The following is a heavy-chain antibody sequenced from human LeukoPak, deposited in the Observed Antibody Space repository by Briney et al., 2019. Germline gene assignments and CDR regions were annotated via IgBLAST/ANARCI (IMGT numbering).Heavy chain of an antibody. V-gene: IGHV3-7*01. J-gene: IGHJ4*02. CDR1: RFTFSSCW. D-gene: IGHD2-21*02. CDR2: IVEDGSQK. CDR3: ARDVIGGDTLDS. Sequence: GGSLRLSCAASRFTFSSCWMTWVRQAPGKGLEWVASIVEDGSQKYYGDSVKGRFTISRDNAKNSLYLQMNSLEAEDTAVYYCARDVIGGDTLDSWGQGTLVTVSS.